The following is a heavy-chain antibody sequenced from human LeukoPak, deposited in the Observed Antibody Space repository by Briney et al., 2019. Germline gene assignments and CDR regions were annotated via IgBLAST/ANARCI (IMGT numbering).Heavy chain of an antibody. CDR3: ARAHNDYYDSSGYPEAGY. J-gene: IGHJ4*02. CDR2: IIPILGIA. V-gene: IGHV1-69*04. CDR1: GGTFSSYA. Sequence: ASVKVSCKASGGTFSSYAISWVRQAPGQGLEWIGRIIPILGIANYAQKFQGRVTITADKSTSTAYMELSSLRSEDTAVYYCARAHNDYYDSSGYPEAGYWGQGTLVTVSS. D-gene: IGHD3-22*01.